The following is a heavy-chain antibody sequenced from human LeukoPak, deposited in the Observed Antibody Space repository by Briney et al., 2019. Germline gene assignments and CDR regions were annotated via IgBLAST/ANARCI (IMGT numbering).Heavy chain of an antibody. CDR1: GDTFNNHD. J-gene: IGHJ6*03. D-gene: IGHD6-6*01. CDR3: AREGGIARPPYLYYYIDV. Sequence: ASVKVSCKASGDTFNNHDINWVRQAPGRGLEWMGRINTYSANTNYAQEFQDRVIMTTDTSTSTAYMELRSLRSDDTAVYYCAREGGIARPPYLYYYIDVWGKGTTVTVSS. V-gene: IGHV1-18*01. CDR2: INTYSANT.